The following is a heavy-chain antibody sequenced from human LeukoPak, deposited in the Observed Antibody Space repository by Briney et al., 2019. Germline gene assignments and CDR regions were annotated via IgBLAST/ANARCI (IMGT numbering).Heavy chain of an antibody. CDR3: TRDTGTTGEVKFDP. D-gene: IGHD4-17*01. CDR1: GNPFCDYY. V-gene: IGHV4-4*07. CDR2: IYTSGST. Sequence: SEILSLTCTVSGNPFCDYYWSWIRQPAGKGLEWIGRIYTSGSTTYNPSLKSRVTMSVDTSKSQFSLNLMSVTAADTAVYYCTRDTGTTGEVKFDPWGQGTLVTVSS. J-gene: IGHJ5*02.